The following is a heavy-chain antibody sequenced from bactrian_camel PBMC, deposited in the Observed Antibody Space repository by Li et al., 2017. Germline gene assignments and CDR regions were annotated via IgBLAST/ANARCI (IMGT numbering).Heavy chain of an antibody. Sequence: QLVESGGGLVQPGGSLRLSCAASGFSVSNYDMSWVRQAPGKGLEWISAISSGGVRLYYVDSVKGRFTIYRDNAKNTVYLQLNSLKPEDMAMYYCVRDSTGRFQGDFGLWGQGTQVTVS. CDR3: VRDSTGRFQGDFGL. CDR1: GFSVSNYD. D-gene: IGHD7*01. J-gene: IGHJ6*01. V-gene: IGHV3S40*01. CDR2: ISSGGVRL.